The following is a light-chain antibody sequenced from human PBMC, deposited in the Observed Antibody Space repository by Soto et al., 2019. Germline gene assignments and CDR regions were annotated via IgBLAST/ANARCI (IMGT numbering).Light chain of an antibody. J-gene: IGLJ2*01. CDR1: NIGSKS. CDR2: DDS. V-gene: IGLV3-21*02. CDR3: QVWDGTTDQVV. Sequence: SYELTQPPAVSVAPGQTARITCGGDNIGSKSVHWYQQKAGQAPVLVVYDDSDRPSGISERLSGSNSGNTATLTISTVEAGDEADYYCQVWDGTTDQVVFAGGTMLTVL.